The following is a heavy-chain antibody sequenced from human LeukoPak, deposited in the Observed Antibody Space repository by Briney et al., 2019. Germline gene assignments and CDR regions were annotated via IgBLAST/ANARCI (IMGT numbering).Heavy chain of an antibody. D-gene: IGHD2-21*01. Sequence: GGSLRLSCATSGFTFSAYWMHWVRQAPGKGLVWVSRINTDGSSTTYADSAKGRFTISRDNAKNTLYLQMNSLRAEDTAVYYCARGSSYSDYWGQGSLVTVSS. CDR2: INTDGSST. CDR1: GFTFSAYW. V-gene: IGHV3-74*01. CDR3: ARGSSYSDY. J-gene: IGHJ4*02.